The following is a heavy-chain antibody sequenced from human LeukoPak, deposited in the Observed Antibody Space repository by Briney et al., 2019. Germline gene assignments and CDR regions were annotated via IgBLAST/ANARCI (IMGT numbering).Heavy chain of an antibody. D-gene: IGHD2-15*01. CDR3: ARDLRGSCSGGSCYSGNYYYYGMDV. CDR2: ISSSSSYT. Sequence: GGSLRLSCAASGFTFSDYYMSWIRQAPGKGLEWVSYISSSSSYTYYADSVKGRFTISRDNAKNSLYLQMNSLRAEDTAVYYCARDLRGSCSGGSCYSGNYYYYGMDVWGQGSTVTVSS. J-gene: IGHJ6*02. CDR1: GFTFSDYY. V-gene: IGHV3-11*05.